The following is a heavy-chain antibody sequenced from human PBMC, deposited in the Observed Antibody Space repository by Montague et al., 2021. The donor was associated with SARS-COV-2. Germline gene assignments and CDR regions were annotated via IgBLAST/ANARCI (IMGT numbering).Heavy chain of an antibody. CDR3: ATQEDPSGWIPGPFDF. J-gene: IGHJ4*02. D-gene: IGHD6-19*01. CDR1: GGSISSSSYY. CDR2: IYYRGST. Sequence: SETLSLTCTVSGGSISSSSYYWAWIRQPPGKGLEWIGSIYYRGSTYYNPSLKSRVSISVDTSKNQLSLTLTSVTAADTAVYYCATQEDPSGWIPGPFDFWGQGTLLSVSS. V-gene: IGHV4-39*01.